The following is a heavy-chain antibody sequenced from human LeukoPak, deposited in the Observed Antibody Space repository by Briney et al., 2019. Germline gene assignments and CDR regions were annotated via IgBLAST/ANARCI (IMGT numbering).Heavy chain of an antibody. CDR2: IYYSGST. CDR3: ATPHGIVGATGHAFDI. V-gene: IGHV4-39*01. D-gene: IGHD1-26*01. CDR1: GGSISRSSYY. J-gene: IGHJ3*02. Sequence: SETLSLTCTVSGGSISRSSYYWGWIRQPRGKGLEWIASIYYSGSTYYNPSLKSRVTISVDTSKNQFSLKLSSVTAADTAVYYCATPHGIVGATGHAFDIWGQGTMVTVSS.